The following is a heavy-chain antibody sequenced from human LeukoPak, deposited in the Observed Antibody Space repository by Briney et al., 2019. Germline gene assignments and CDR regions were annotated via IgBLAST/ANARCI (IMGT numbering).Heavy chain of an antibody. V-gene: IGHV3-33*06. D-gene: IGHD7-27*01. CDR3: AKDGDAGTSYYFYYMDV. CDR1: GFTFSDYG. Sequence: PGRSLRLSCAASGFTFSDYGMHWVRQAPGKGLEWVAVICHDGSNKYYADSVQGRFTISRDSSKNTLYLQMNSLRAEDTAVYYCAKDGDAGTSYYFYYMDVWGKGTTVTVSS. J-gene: IGHJ6*03. CDR2: ICHDGSNK.